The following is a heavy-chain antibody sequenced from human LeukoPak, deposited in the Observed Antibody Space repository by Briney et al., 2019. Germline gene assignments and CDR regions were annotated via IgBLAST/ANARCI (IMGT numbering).Heavy chain of an antibody. CDR2: IKSKIAGGTT. J-gene: IGHJ5*02. V-gene: IGHV3-15*01. CDR1: GLTFGNTW. D-gene: IGHD6-13*01. CDR3: SAFTWYSLSA. Sequence: GGSLRLSCTASGLTFGNTWMTWVRQAPGKGLEWVGLIKSKIAGGTTEFAAPVKGRFTISRDDSKSTLYLQMNSLKIEDTAVYYCSAFTWYSLSAWGRGTLVTVSS.